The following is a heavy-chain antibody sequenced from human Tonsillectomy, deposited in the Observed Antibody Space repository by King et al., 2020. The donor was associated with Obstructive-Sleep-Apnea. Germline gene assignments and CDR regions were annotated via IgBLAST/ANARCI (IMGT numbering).Heavy chain of an antibody. CDR2: IFSHDEK. D-gene: IGHD3-10*01. V-gene: IGHV2-26*01. CDR1: GFSLSNARMG. J-gene: IGHJ5*02. Sequence: TLKESGPVLVKPTETLTLTCTVSGFSLSNARMGVSWIRQPPGKALEWLAHIFSHDEKSYRTSLKSRLTISKDTSKSQVFLTMTNMDPVDTATYYCARIAMVREDGFDPWGQGTLVTVSS. CDR3: ARIAMVREDGFDP.